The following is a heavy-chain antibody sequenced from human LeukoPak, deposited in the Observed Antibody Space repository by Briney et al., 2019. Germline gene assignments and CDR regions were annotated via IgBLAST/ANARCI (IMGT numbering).Heavy chain of an antibody. CDR2: ISYGGSIQ. CDR1: GFTFSNYA. J-gene: IGHJ5*02. Sequence: GRSLRLSCAASGFTFSNYAMHWVRQAPGRGLEWVAVISYGGSIQDYADSVKGRFTISRDNSKNTLYLQMNSLRGEDTAVYYCAAEVATTSESWGQRTLVTVSS. D-gene: IGHD5-12*01. CDR3: AAEVATTSES. V-gene: IGHV3-30*04.